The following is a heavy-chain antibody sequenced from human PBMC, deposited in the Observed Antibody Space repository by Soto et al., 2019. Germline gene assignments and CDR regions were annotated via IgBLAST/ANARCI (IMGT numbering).Heavy chain of an antibody. V-gene: IGHV4-4*07. CDR1: CGSISSYY. CDR3: ASLGGERGDAFDI. Sequence: LFLTCTVSCGSISSYYWSWIRQPAGKGLEWIGRIYTSGSTNYNPSLKSRVTMSVDTSKNQFSLKLSSVTAADTAVYYCASLGGERGDAFDIWGQGTMVTVSS. CDR2: IYTSGST. J-gene: IGHJ3*02. D-gene: IGHD3-16*01.